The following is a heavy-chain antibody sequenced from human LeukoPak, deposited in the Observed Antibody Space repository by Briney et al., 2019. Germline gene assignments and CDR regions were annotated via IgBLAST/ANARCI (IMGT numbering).Heavy chain of an antibody. V-gene: IGHV4-39*01. Sequence: SETLSLTCTVSGGSISSSSYYWGWIRQPPGKGLEWIGSIYYSGSTYYNPSLKSRVTISVDTSKNQFSLKLSSVTAADTAVYYCARPLILNDYGDYSGMDVWGQGTTVTVSS. CDR1: GGSISSSSYY. CDR3: ARPLILNDYGDYSGMDV. CDR2: IYYSGST. J-gene: IGHJ6*02. D-gene: IGHD4-17*01.